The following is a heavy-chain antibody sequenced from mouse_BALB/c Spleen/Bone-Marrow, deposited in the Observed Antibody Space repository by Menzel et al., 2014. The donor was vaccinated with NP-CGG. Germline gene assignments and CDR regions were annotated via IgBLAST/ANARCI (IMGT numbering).Heavy chain of an antibody. Sequence: EVQLQQSGAELVRSGASVKLSCTASGFWIGWIDPENGDTEYAPKFQGKATMTADTSSNTAYLQLSSLTSEDTAVYYCNEGYGNYGYWGQGTTLTVSS. CDR2: IDPENGDT. CDR3: NEGYGNYGY. V-gene: IGHV14-4*02. D-gene: IGHD2-10*02. CDR1: GF. J-gene: IGHJ2*01.